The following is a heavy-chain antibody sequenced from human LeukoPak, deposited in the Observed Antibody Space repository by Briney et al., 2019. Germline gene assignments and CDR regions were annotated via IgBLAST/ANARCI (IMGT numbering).Heavy chain of an antibody. V-gene: IGHV3-30*02. Sequence: PGGSLRLXCAASGFTFSSYGMHWVRQAPGKGLEWVAFIRYDGSNKYYADSVKGRFTISRDNSKNTLYLQMNSLRAEDTAVYYCAKESVQLERLDAFDIWGQGTMVTVSS. CDR1: GFTFSSYG. J-gene: IGHJ3*02. CDR3: AKESVQLERLDAFDI. D-gene: IGHD1-1*01. CDR2: IRYDGSNK.